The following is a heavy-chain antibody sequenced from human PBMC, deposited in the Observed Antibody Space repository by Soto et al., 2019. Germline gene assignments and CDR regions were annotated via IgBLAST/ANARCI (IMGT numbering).Heavy chain of an antibody. CDR3: ERDHGYHSMAV. D-gene: IGHD3-3*01. J-gene: IGHJ6*02. CDR1: GFTFSSNG. CDR2: IWHDGANK. V-gene: IGHV3-33*01. Sequence: PGGSLRLSCAASGFTFSSNGFHWVRQAPGKGLEWVAIIWHDGANKYYADSVKGRFTISRDNSKNTLLLQMNNLRVEDTAIYYCERDHGYHSMAVWGQGTKVTVSS.